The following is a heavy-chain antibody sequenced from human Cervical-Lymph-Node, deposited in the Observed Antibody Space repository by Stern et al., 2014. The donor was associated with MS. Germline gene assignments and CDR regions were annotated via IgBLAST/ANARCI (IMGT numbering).Heavy chain of an antibody. J-gene: IGHJ4*02. CDR1: GDSVSSNSAA. V-gene: IGHV6-1*01. D-gene: IGHD6-13*01. CDR3: ARALWQLGGSWYPNFDY. Sequence: QVQLQQSGPGLVKPSQTLSLTCAISGDSVSSNSAAWNWIRQSPSRGLEWLGRTYYRSKWYNDYAVSVKSRITINPDTSKNQFSLQLNSVTPEDTAVYYCARALWQLGGSWYPNFDYWGQGTLVTVSS. CDR2: TYYRSKWYN.